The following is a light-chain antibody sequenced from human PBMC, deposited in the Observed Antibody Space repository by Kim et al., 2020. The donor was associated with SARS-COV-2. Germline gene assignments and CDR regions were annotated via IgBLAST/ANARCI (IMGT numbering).Light chain of an antibody. Sequence: SYELTQPPSVSVAPGRTATITCGGDHIGSNSVHWYQQRPGQAPVLVIYYDSDRPSGIPERFSGSNSGNTATLAISRVEAGDEADYYCQGWDGSSDLWVFG. CDR3: QGWDGSSDLWV. V-gene: IGLV3-21*04. CDR1: HIGSNS. J-gene: IGLJ3*02. CDR2: YDS.